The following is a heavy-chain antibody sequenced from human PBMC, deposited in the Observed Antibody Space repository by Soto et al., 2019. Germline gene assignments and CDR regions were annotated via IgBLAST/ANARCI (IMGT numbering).Heavy chain of an antibody. CDR1: GYTLACLS. V-gene: IGHV1-24*01. J-gene: IGHJ4*02. Sequence: GAPAKVSCKVSGYTLACLSMQWARQANGKGLEWMGGFDPEDGETIYAQKFQGRVTMTEDTATDTAYMELSSLRSEDTAVYYCATHRSGRFLEWLPEGSLGYWGQGTLVTVSS. CDR3: ATHRSGRFLEWLPEGSLGY. CDR2: FDPEDGET. D-gene: IGHD3-3*01.